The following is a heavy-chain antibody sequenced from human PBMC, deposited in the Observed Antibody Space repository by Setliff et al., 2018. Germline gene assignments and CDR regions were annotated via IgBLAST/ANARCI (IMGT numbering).Heavy chain of an antibody. D-gene: IGHD1-1*01. Sequence: GASVKVSCKASGYTFTTYAIGWMRQAPGQGLEWMGWINTNTGSPNYAQGFTGRFVFSLDTSVSTAYLQISSLKAEDTALYYCARVGTGSLLDYWGQGTLVTVSS. J-gene: IGHJ4*02. CDR1: GYTFTTYA. CDR3: ARVGTGSLLDY. V-gene: IGHV7-4-1*02. CDR2: INTNTGSP.